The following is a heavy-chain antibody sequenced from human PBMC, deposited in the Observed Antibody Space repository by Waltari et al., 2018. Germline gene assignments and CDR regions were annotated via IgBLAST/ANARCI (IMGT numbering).Heavy chain of an antibody. V-gene: IGHV1-69*13. CDR1: GGTFSSYA. CDR3: ASWTSYYGSGSYYNYYYYMDV. Sequence: QVQLVQSGAEVKKPGASVKVSCKASGGTFSSYAISWVRQAPGQGLEWMGGIIPIFGTANYAQKFQGRVMITADESTSTAYMELSSLRSEDTAVYYCASWTSYYGSGSYYNYYYYMDVWGKGTTVTVSS. J-gene: IGHJ6*03. CDR2: IIPIFGTA. D-gene: IGHD3-10*01.